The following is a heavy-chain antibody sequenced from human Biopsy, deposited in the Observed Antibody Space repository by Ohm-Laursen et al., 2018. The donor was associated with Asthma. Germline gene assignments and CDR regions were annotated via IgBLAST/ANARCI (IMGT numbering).Heavy chain of an antibody. V-gene: IGHV4-30-4*01. J-gene: IGHJ5*02. CDR3: ARASVAASSNWFDP. CDR1: GASIKTDDHY. CDR2: IHYSGST. D-gene: IGHD6-19*01. Sequence: SQTLSLTCIVSGASIKTDDHYWSWLRQPPGKGLEWFGFIHYSGSTSYNPSLKGGVTISVDTSKNQFSLKPSSVTAADTAVYYCARASVAASSNWFDPWGQGTLVTVSS.